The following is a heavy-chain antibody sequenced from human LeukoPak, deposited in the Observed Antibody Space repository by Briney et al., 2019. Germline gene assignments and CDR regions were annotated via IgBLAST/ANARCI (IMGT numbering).Heavy chain of an antibody. CDR1: GGSISSSSYY. V-gene: IGHV4-39*07. Sequence: SETLSLTCTVSGGSISSSSYYWGWIRQPPGKGLEWIGSIYYSGSTYYNPSLKSRVTISVDTSKNQFSLNLRSLTAADTAVYYCARGSLWFGESYSFDYWGQGALVIVSS. J-gene: IGHJ4*02. CDR3: ARGSLWFGESYSFDY. CDR2: IYYSGST. D-gene: IGHD3-10*01.